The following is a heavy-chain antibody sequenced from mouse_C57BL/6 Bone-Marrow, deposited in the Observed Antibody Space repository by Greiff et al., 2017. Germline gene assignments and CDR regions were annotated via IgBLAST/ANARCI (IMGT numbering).Heavy chain of an antibody. CDR3: ARRGEN. CDR2: ISNGGGST. J-gene: IGHJ4*01. CDR1: GFTFSDYY. V-gene: IGHV5-12*01. Sequence: EVKLMESGGGLVQPGGSLKLSCAASGFTFSDYYMYWVRQTPETRLEWVAYISNGGGSTYYPDTVKGRFPISRDNAKNTLYLQMSRLKSEDTAMYYCARRGENWGQGTSVTVSS.